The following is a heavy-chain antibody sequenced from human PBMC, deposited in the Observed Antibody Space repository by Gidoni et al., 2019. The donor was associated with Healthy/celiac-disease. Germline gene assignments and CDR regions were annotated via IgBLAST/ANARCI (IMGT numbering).Heavy chain of an antibody. V-gene: IGHV1-2*02. CDR2: INPNSGGT. D-gene: IGHD4-4*01. Sequence: QVQLVQSGAEVKKPGASVKVSCKASGYTFTGYYMHWVRQAPGQGLEWMGWINPNSGGTNYAQKFQGRVTMTRDTSISTAYMELSRLRSDDTAVYYCARELTTVSPAYYYYGMDVWGQGTTVTVSS. CDR1: GYTFTGYY. CDR3: ARELTTVSPAYYYYGMDV. J-gene: IGHJ6*02.